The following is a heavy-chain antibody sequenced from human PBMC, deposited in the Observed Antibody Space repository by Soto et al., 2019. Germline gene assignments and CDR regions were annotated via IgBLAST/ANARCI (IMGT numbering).Heavy chain of an antibody. J-gene: IGHJ4*02. V-gene: IGHV1-3*01. Sequence: ASVXVSCKDSGYSFTTYIMHWVRQAPGQRLEWMGWINAGKGNTKYSQKFQGRVTITRDTSASTAYMELSSLRSEDTAVYYCARKYSSGFFDYWGQGTLVTVSS. CDR1: GYSFTTYI. CDR2: INAGKGNT. D-gene: IGHD6-19*01. CDR3: ARKYSSGFFDY.